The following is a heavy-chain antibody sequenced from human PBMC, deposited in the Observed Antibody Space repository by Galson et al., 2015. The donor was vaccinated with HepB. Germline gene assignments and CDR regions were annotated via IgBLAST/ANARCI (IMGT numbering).Heavy chain of an antibody. CDR2: INPNSGGT. V-gene: IGHV1-2*06. Sequence: SVKVSCKASGYTFTGYYMHWVRQAPGQGLEWMGRINPNSGGTNYAQKFQGRVTMTRDTSISTAYMELSRLRSDDTAVYYCAREADDYGDYGNWFDPWGQGTLVTVSS. J-gene: IGHJ5*02. CDR3: AREADDYGDYGNWFDP. D-gene: IGHD4-17*01. CDR1: GYTFTGYY.